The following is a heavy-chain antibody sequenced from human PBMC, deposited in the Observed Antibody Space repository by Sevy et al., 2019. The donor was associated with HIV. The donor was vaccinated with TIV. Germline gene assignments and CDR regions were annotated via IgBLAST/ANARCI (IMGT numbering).Heavy chain of an antibody. CDR2: IWYDGTNK. CDR3: ARDKLPPVMVTMVRGALSYFFDY. J-gene: IGHJ4*02. D-gene: IGHD3-10*01. V-gene: IGHV3-33*01. CDR1: GFTFSSYG. Sequence: GGSLRLSCAASGFTFSSYGMHWVRQVPDKGLEWVAVIWYDGTNKYYADSVKGRFTISRENSKNTLYLQMSSLRAEDTAVYYCARDKLPPVMVTMVRGALSYFFDYWGQGTLVTVSS.